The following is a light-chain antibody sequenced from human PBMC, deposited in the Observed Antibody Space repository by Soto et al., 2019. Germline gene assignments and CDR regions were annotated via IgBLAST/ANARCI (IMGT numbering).Light chain of an antibody. CDR2: GAS. CDR3: QQYGSSSFT. V-gene: IGKV3-20*01. CDR1: QSVSSSY. Sequence: EIVLTQSPGTLSLSPGERATLSCRASQSVSSSYLAWYQQKPGQAPRLLIYGASSRATGIPDRFSGIGSGTDFTLTISRLEPEDFAVYYCQQYGSSSFTFGPGTKVDIQ. J-gene: IGKJ3*01.